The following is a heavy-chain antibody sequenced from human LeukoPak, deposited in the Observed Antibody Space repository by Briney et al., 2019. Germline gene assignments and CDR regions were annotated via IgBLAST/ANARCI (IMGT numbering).Heavy chain of an antibody. J-gene: IGHJ4*02. CDR2: IYIDNA. Sequence: GRSLSLSRTVSGFTVSSNSISCVRQAPGRGLEWVSVIYIDNAHYSDSVKGRFTISSDNPKNPLYLQMNSLRADDTAVYYCAKDRYFGEPNYYFDYWGQGTLVTVSS. CDR3: AKDRYFGEPNYYFDY. V-gene: IGHV3-53*01. D-gene: IGHD3-10*01. CDR1: GFTVSSNS.